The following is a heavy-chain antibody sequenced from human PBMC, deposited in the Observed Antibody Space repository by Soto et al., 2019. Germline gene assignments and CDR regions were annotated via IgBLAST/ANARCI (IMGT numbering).Heavy chain of an antibody. CDR3: AKESSSWYSLDY. CDR1: GFTCSSCA. V-gene: IGHV3-23*01. Sequence: GGSLRLSCAASGFTCSSCAMSWVRQAPGKGLEWVSAISGSGGSTYYADSVKGRFTISRDNSKNTLYLQMNSLRAEDTAVYYCAKESSSWYSLDYWGQGTLVTVSS. J-gene: IGHJ4*02. CDR2: ISGSGGST. D-gene: IGHD6-13*01.